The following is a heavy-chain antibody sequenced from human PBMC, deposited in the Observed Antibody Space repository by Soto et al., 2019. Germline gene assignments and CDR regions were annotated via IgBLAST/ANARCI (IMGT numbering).Heavy chain of an antibody. D-gene: IGHD2-21*02. J-gene: IGHJ2*01. Sequence: EVPLLESGGDFVQPGGSLRLSCAVSGVTFNKYAMSWVRLPPGKGPEWVSAITGSGGLAYYADSVKGRFSISRDNSKNIQFLQMNRLKDEDSATYYCAKGDYGGNSPYWYFDLWGRGTLVIVSS. CDR1: GVTFNKYA. CDR2: ITGSGGLA. V-gene: IGHV3-23*01. CDR3: AKGDYGGNSPYWYFDL.